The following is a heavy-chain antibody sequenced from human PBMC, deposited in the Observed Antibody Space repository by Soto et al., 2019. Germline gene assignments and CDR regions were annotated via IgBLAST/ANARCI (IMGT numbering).Heavy chain of an antibody. V-gene: IGHV4-31*03. CDR3: ARVPPDYPMDV. D-gene: IGHD3-16*01. CDR2: IYYSGST. Sequence: SETLSLTCTVSGGSISSGGYYWRWIRQHPGKGLEWIGYIYYSGSTYYNPSLKSRVTISVDTSKNQFSLKLSSVTAADTAVYYCARVPPDYPMDVWGQGTTVTVSS. CDR1: GGSISSGGYY. J-gene: IGHJ6*02.